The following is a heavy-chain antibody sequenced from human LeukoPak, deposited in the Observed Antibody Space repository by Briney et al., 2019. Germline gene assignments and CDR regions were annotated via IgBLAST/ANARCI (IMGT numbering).Heavy chain of an antibody. CDR1: GGTFSRYA. V-gene: IGHV1-69*13. CDR2: TIPIFGTA. D-gene: IGHD4-17*01. J-gene: IGHJ3*02. CDR3: AIDLKVTDYGDYVAALDI. Sequence: VKVSRMASGGTFSRYAISSVRQAPGQGLEWMGRTIPIFGTANYAQKLQGGVTITTDKSPSTAYMELSSLRSEDAGVYYCAIDLKVTDYGDYVAALDIWGQGTMVTVSS.